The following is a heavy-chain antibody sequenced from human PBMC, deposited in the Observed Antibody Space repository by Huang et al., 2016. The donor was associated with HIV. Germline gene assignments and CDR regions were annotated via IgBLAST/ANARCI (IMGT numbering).Heavy chain of an antibody. CDR1: GGSTGSTDYP. D-gene: IGHD3-10*01. V-gene: IGHV4-39*01. CDR2: SYYKGST. J-gene: IGHJ6*03. CDR3: ARHREGPVAYYSGWGSHLNYMDV. Sequence: QLLLQESGPGLVKPSEALARTCPVSGGSTGSTDYPGGWTRQPPGKGLWWIGSSYYKGSTDYSPSLKSRVTRSVDTSKNLFFLNLTSMTAADTAVYYCARHREGPVAYYSGWGSHLNYMDVWGRGRTVVVSS.